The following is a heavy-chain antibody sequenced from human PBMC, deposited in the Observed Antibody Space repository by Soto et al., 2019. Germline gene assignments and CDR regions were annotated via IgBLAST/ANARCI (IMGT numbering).Heavy chain of an antibody. CDR3: HGYGY. V-gene: IGHV3-53*01. Sequence: VQVVESGGGLIQPGGSLRLSCEVSGFSVTANYMSWVRQAPGKGLEWVSVIYRGGSTYYIDSVKGRFSISRDISKNTLYLQRNSLRAEDTAVYYCHGYGYWGQGTLVTVSS. CDR1: GFSVTANY. J-gene: IGHJ4*02. D-gene: IGHD5-12*01. CDR2: IYRGGST.